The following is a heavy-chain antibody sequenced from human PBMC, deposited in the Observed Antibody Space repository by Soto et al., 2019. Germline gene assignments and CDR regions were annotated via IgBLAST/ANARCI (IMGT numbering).Heavy chain of an antibody. CDR2: INHSGST. Sequence: VKGLEWIGEINHSGSTNYNPSLKSRVTISVDTSKNQFSLNLSSVTAADTALYFCAREDGPRYYFSDMDVWGNGTTVPVSS. D-gene: IGHD2-15*01. V-gene: IGHV4-34*01. CDR3: AREDGPRYYFSDMDV. J-gene: IGHJ6*03.